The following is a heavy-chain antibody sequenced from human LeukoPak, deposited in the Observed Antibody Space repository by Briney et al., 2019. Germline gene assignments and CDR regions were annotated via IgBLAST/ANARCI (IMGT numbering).Heavy chain of an antibody. Sequence: PSETLSLTCTVSGGSISSGSYYWSWIRQPAGKGLEWIGRIYTSGSTNYNPSLKSRVTISVDTSKNQFSLKLSSVTAADTAVYYCTYSSSSTDYWGQGTLVTVSS. CDR1: GGSISSGSYY. D-gene: IGHD6-13*01. CDR3: TYSSSSTDY. J-gene: IGHJ4*02. CDR2: IYTSGST. V-gene: IGHV4-61*02.